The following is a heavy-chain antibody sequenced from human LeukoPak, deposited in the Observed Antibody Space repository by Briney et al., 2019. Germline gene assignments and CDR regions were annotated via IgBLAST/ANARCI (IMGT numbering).Heavy chain of an antibody. Sequence: ASVKVSCKASGYTFTGYYMHWVRQAPGQGLEWMGWINPNSGGTNYAPKFQGRVTMTRDTSISTAYMELSRLRSDDTAIYYCARDHYADYVGAFDIWGQGTLVTVSS. J-gene: IGHJ3*02. V-gene: IGHV1-2*02. D-gene: IGHD4-17*01. CDR2: INPNSGGT. CDR3: ARDHYADYVGAFDI. CDR1: GYTFTGYY.